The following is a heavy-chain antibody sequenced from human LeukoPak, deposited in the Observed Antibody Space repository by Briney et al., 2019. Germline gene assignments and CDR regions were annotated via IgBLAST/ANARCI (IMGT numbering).Heavy chain of an antibody. CDR1: GGSISSGDYY. D-gene: IGHD2-2*01. CDR3: ARDEIVVVPAAIWDAFDI. V-gene: IGHV4-30-4*01. J-gene: IGHJ3*02. CDR2: IYYSGST. Sequence: SETLSLTCTVSGGSISSGDYYWSWIRRPPGKGLEWIGYIYYSGSTYYNPSLKSRVTISVDTSKNQFSLKLSSVTAADTAVYYCARDEIVVVPAAIWDAFDIWGQGTMVTVSS.